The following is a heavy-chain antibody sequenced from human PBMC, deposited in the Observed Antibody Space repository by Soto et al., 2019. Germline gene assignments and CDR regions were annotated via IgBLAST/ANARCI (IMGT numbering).Heavy chain of an antibody. V-gene: IGHV1-2*04. D-gene: IGHD3-10*01. CDR3: ARXGHHLRPGAYYFYAMDG. Sequence: GAAVKVSCKASGYSFTGYFIHWVRQAPGQGLEWMGWINPHSGGTKYAQKFQGWVTMTRNTSIYTAYMELSRLRPSDTAVYYCARXGHHLRPGAYYFYAMDGWGQGTTVTVSS. CDR1: GYSFTGYF. CDR2: INPHSGGT. J-gene: IGHJ6*02.